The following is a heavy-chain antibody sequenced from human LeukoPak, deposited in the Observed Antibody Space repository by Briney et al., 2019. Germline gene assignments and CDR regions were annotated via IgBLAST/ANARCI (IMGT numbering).Heavy chain of an antibody. CDR3: ARDLTLITRSATNYNY. CDR1: GFTFSSYW. J-gene: IGHJ4*02. D-gene: IGHD3-16*01. CDR2: IKQDGSEK. V-gene: IGHV3-7*01. Sequence: GGSLRLSCAASGFTFSSYWMSWVRQAPGKGLEWVANIKQDGSEKYYVDSVKGRFTISGDDAKNSLCLQMNSLRVEDTAVYYCARDLTLITRSATNYNYWGQGTLVTVSS.